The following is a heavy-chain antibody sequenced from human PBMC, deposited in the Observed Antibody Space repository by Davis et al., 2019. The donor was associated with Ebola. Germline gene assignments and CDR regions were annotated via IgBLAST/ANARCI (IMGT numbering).Heavy chain of an antibody. CDR3: ARLGGIAAAGLDY. J-gene: IGHJ4*02. CDR2: IYYSGST. CDR1: GGSISSSSYY. V-gene: IGHV4-39*07. D-gene: IGHD6-13*01. Sequence: MPSETLSLTCTVSGGSISSSSYYWSWIRQPPGKGLEWIGNIYYSGSTYYRSSLKSRVTISVDTSKNQFSLKLSSVTDADTAVYYCARLGGIAAAGLDYWGQGTLVTVSS.